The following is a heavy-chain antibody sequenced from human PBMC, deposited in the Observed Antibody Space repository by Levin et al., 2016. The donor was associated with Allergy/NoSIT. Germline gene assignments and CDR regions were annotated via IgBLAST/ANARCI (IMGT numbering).Heavy chain of an antibody. CDR2: ISYSGSHT. V-gene: IGHV3-30*18. CDR1: GFTFSNYG. J-gene: IGHJ6*02. CDR3: AKAYCSGGSCYGGYYYGMDV. Sequence: GGSLRLSCAASGFTFSNYGMHWVRQAPGKGLEWVAAISYSGSHTYYADSVKGRFTISRDNPKNTLYLQTNSPRGEDTAVYYCAKAYCSGGSCYGGYYYGMDVWGQGTTVTVSS. D-gene: IGHD2-15*01.